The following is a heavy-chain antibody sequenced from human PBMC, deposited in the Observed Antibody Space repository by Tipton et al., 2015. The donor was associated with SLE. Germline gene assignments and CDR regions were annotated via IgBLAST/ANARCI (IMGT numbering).Heavy chain of an antibody. CDR2: INHSGST. D-gene: IGHD3-9*01. J-gene: IGHJ4*02. V-gene: IGHV4-34*01. Sequence: TLSLTCAVYGGSFSGYYWSWIRQPPGKGLEWIGEINHSGSTNYNPSLKSRVTISVDTSKNQFSLKLSSVTAADTAVYYCARAGILTGYYPYFDDWGQGNLVTVSS. CDR1: GGSFSGYY. CDR3: ARAGILTGYYPYFDD.